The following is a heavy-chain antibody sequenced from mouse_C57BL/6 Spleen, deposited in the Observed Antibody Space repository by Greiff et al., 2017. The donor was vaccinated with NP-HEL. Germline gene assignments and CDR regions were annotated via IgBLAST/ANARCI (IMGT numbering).Heavy chain of an antibody. V-gene: IGHV1-50*01. D-gene: IGHD1-1*01. CDR2: IDPSDSYT. CDR3: ARKGYGSSYEGYFDV. Sequence: VQLQQSGAELVKPGASVKLSCKASGYTFTSYWMQWVKQRPGQGLEWIGEIDPSDSYTNYNQKFKGKATLTVDTSSSTAYMQLSSLTSEDSAVYYGARKGYGSSYEGYFDVWGTGTTVTVSS. CDR1: GYTFTSYW. J-gene: IGHJ1*03.